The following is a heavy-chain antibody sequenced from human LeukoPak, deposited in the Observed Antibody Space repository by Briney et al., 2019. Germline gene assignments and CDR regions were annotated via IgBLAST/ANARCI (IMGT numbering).Heavy chain of an antibody. D-gene: IGHD6-13*01. CDR3: ARHTSHGSSWDEYYFDY. J-gene: IGHJ4*02. CDR2: INHGEST. CDR1: GGSSRGYF. V-gene: IGHV4-34*01. Sequence: SGTLSLTCAVSGGSSRGYFWRWVRQTPGRRLEWVGEINHGESTDYNPSPNSRVTISGDTSKNQFSLRLSSVTAADTAVYYCARHTSHGSSWDEYYFDYWGQGTLVTVSS.